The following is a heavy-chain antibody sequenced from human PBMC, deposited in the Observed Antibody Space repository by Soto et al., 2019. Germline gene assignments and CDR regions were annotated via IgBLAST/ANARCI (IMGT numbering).Heavy chain of an antibody. CDR2: IDPRVGTS. CDR3: ATYPRPNKWTDI. J-gene: IGHJ4*02. CDR1: GGALPPYP. D-gene: IGHD3-9*01. V-gene: IGHV1-69*06. Sequence: QVRLEQSGAEVKKPGSSVRVSCQASGGALPPYPIHWVRQAPGQGLEWMGVIDPRVGTSNLAENFKTRLTLSADTSTKTVYMDLPSLRSDETAIYFCATYPRPNKWTDIWGPGTQLSVSS.